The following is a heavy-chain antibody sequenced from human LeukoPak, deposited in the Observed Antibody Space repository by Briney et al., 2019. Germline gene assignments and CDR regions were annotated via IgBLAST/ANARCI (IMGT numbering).Heavy chain of an antibody. V-gene: IGHV4-4*07. CDR1: GGSISSYY. CDR2: IYTSGST. Sequence: SETLSLTCTVSGGSISSYYWSWIRQPAGKGLEWIGRIYTSGSTNYNPSLKSRVIISVDTSKNQFSLKLSSVTAADTAVYYCARFRGIAVAGTRGDFDYWGQGTLVTVSS. J-gene: IGHJ4*02. D-gene: IGHD6-19*01. CDR3: ARFRGIAVAGTRGDFDY.